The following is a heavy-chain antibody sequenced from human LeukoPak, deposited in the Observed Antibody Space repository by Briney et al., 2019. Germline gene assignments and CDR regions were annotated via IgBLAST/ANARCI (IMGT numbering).Heavy chain of an antibody. Sequence: GGSLRLSCAASGFTFSVYWMSWVRQAPGKGLEWVANIKRDGSEKYYVDSVKGRFTISRDNAKNSLYLQMNSLRAEDTAVYYSARGNNLDYWGQGTLVTVSS. CDR3: ARGNNLDY. CDR2: IKRDGSEK. CDR1: GFTFSVYW. J-gene: IGHJ4*02. V-gene: IGHV3-7*01. D-gene: IGHD1/OR15-1a*01.